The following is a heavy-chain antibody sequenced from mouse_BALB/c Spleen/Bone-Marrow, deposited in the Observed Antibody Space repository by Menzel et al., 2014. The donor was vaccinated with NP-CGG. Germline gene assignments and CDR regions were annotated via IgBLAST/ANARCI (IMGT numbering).Heavy chain of an antibody. CDR2: INPGSGGA. Sequence: QVQLKESGTELVRPGTSVKVSCKASGYAFTNYLIEWVKQRPVQGLEWIGVINPGSGGANYNAKFKGKATLTADKSSSTAYMQLSSLTSDDSAVYFCAREWTARAVDYWGQGTTLTVSS. CDR3: AREWTARAVDY. CDR1: GYAFTNYL. J-gene: IGHJ2*01. V-gene: IGHV1-54*01. D-gene: IGHD3-2*01.